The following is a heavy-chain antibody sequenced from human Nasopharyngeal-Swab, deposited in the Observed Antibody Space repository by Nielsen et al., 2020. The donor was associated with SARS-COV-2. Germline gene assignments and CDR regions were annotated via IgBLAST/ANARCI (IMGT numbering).Heavy chain of an antibody. CDR1: GFTFSSYW. J-gene: IGHJ6*02. D-gene: IGHD4-23*01. V-gene: IGHV3-7*01. CDR2: IKQDGSEK. Sequence: GGSLRLSCAASGFTFSSYWMSWVRQAPGKGLEWVANIKQDGSEKYYVDSVKGRFTISRDNAKNSLYLQMNSLRAEDTAVYYCATTTVVTPASYYYYGMDVWGQGTTVTVSS. CDR3: ATTTVVTPASYYYYGMDV.